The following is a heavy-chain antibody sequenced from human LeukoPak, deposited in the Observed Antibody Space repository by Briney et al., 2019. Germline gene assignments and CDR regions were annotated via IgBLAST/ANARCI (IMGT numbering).Heavy chain of an antibody. D-gene: IGHD4-17*01. J-gene: IGHJ3*02. Sequence: SETLSLTCTVSTGSISSSSYYWGWFRQPPGKGLEWIGSIYYSGDTYYAPSLKSRVTISLDTSNNQFSLRLSSVTAADTAVYYCAREVNYGDYGDNAFDIWGQGTMVTVSS. CDR2: IYYSGDT. V-gene: IGHV4-39*07. CDR1: TGSISSSSYY. CDR3: AREVNYGDYGDNAFDI.